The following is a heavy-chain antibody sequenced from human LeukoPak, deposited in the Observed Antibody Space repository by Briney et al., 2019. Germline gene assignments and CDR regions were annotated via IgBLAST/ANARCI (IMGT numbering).Heavy chain of an antibody. CDR3: ARESFWGDGDYDY. D-gene: IGHD4-17*01. CDR2: ISWNSGSI. J-gene: IGHJ4*02. Sequence: PGGSLRLSCAASGFTFDDYAMHWVRQAPGKGLEWVSGISWNSGSIGYADSVKGRFTISRDNAKNSLYLQMNSLRAEDTAVYYCARESFWGDGDYDYWGQGTLVTVSS. CDR1: GFTFDDYA. V-gene: IGHV3-9*01.